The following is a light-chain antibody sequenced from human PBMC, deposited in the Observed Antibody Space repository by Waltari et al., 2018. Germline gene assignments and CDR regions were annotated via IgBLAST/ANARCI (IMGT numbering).Light chain of an antibody. CDR1: NSHFVSIS. J-gene: IGLJ2*01. CDR2: GNN. Sequence: HSLLPQPPPESGTPGRTVTISFSACNSHFVSISIPWYQQRPATAPNLLIFGNNQRPSGVPDRFSGSKSGTSASLAIRGLRSEDEADYYCATWDDRLTAVFGGGTKLTVL. CDR3: ATWDDRLTAV. V-gene: IGLV1-47*01.